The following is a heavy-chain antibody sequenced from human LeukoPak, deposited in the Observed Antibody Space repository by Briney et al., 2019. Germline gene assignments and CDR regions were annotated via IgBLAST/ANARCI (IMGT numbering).Heavy chain of an antibody. D-gene: IGHD3-9*01. V-gene: IGHV4-34*01. CDR1: GFMFSNYW. CDR2: INHSGST. Sequence: GSLRLSCVASGFMFSNYWMGWIRQPPGKGLEWIGEINHSGSTNYNPSLKSRVTISVDTSKNQFSLKLSSVTAADTAVYYCARGKGKGYSNGLFSYWGQGTLVTVSS. CDR3: ARGKGKGYSNGLFSY. J-gene: IGHJ4*02.